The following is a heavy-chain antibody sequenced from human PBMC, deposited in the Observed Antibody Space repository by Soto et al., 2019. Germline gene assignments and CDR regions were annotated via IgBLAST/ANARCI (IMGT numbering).Heavy chain of an antibody. Sequence: QVHLVESGGGVVQPGTSLRLSCVGSGFTFRSYVIHWVRQAPGKGLEWVALTSYDGSNNFYGDSVKGRFTISRHNSRNTVELQMDSLRFEDTALYYCARWGTTGGLDVWGQGTLLSVSS. CDR3: ARWGTTGGLDV. CDR1: GFTFRSYV. J-gene: IGHJ4*02. CDR2: TSYDGSNN. D-gene: IGHD3-16*01. V-gene: IGHV3-33*05.